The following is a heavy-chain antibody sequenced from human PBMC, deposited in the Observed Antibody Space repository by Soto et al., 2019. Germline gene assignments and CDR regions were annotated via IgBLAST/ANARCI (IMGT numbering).Heavy chain of an antibody. J-gene: IGHJ4*02. CDR3: ARHDFYDYGSGAYDDF. CDR1: DGSISGYY. Sequence: QVQLQESGPGLVKPSETLSLTCTVSDGSISGYYWSLILQPPGKGLEWIGYISYSGSTNYNPSLKSRVTISVDTSKNHFSLKLSSVTAADTAVYYCARHDFYDYGSGAYDDFWGEVTLVTVSS. V-gene: IGHV4-59*08. D-gene: IGHD3-10*01. CDR2: ISYSGST.